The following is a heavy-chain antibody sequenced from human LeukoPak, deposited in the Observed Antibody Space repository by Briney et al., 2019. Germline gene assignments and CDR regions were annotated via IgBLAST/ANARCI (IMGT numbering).Heavy chain of an antibody. V-gene: IGHV3-15*07. CDR2: IKSKTDGGTT. CDR3: AKDTRSGWYGRFY. CDR1: GFTFSNAW. Sequence: NPGGSLRLSCAASGFTFSNAWMNWVRQAPGRGLEWVGRIKSKTDGGTTDYAAPVKGRFTISRDNSKNTLYLQMNSLRAGDTAVYYCAKDTRSGWYGRFYWGQGTLVTVSS. D-gene: IGHD6-19*01. J-gene: IGHJ4*02.